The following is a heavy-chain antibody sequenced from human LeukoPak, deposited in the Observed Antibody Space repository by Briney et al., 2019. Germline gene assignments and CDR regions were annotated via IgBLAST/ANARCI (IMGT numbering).Heavy chain of an antibody. CDR1: GYTFTGYY. CDR2: IDPNSGGT. CDR3: ARGGSYSVPAY. D-gene: IGHD1-26*01. Sequence: GASVKVSCKASGYTFTGYYMHWVRQAPGQGLEWMGRIDPNSGGTNYAQKFQGRVTMTRDTSISTAYMELRSLRSDDTAVYYCARGGSYSVPAYWGQGTLVTVSS. J-gene: IGHJ4*02. V-gene: IGHV1-2*06.